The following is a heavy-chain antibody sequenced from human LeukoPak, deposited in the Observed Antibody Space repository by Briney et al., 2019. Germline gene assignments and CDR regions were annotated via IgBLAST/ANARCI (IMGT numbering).Heavy chain of an antibody. J-gene: IGHJ5*02. CDR1: GYSFTSYW. Sequence: GESLKISCKGSGYSFTSYWIGWVRQMPGKGLEWMGIIYPGDSDTRYSPSFQGQVTISADRSISTAYLQWSSLKASDTAMYYCARLETIAARLRGFWFDPWGQGTLVTVSS. V-gene: IGHV5-51*01. CDR2: IYPGDSDT. D-gene: IGHD6-6*01. CDR3: ARLETIAARLRGFWFDP.